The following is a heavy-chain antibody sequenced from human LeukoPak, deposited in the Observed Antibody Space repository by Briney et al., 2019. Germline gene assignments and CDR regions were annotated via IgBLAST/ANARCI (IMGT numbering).Heavy chain of an antibody. D-gene: IGHD3-10*01. CDR1: GYTFTTQW. CDR3: ARRCGGYFDY. V-gene: IGHV5-51*01. J-gene: IGHJ4*02. CDR2: IYPADSDS. Sequence: GESLKISCKGSGYTFTTQWIGWVRQMPGKGLEWMGIIYPADSDSRYSPSFQGQVTISADKSISTAYLQWSSLKASDTAMYYCARRCGGYFDYWGQGTLVTVSS.